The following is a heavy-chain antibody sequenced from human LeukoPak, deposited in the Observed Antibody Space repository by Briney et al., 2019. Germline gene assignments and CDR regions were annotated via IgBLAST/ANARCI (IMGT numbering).Heavy chain of an antibody. Sequence: RASVTVSCKASGGTFSSYAISWVRQAPGQGLEWMGGIIPIFGTANYAQKFQGRVTITTDESTSTAYMELSSLRSEDTAVYYCARSVAARSVFVYWGQGTLVTVSS. D-gene: IGHD6-6*01. CDR1: GGTFSSYA. CDR2: IIPIFGTA. CDR3: ARSVAARSVFVY. V-gene: IGHV1-69*05. J-gene: IGHJ4*02.